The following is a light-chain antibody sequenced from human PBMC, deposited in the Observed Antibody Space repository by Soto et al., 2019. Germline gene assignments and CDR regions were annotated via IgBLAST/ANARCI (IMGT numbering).Light chain of an antibody. CDR2: GAS. CDR3: HRYDSSPFT. V-gene: IGKV3-20*01. CDR1: QSVSSSY. Sequence: EIVLTQSPGTLSLSPGERATLSCRASQSVSSSYLAGYQQKPGQAPWLLIYGASRRASGLPDRFSGSGSGTDFTLTISGLEPEDFAVYYCHRYDSSPFTFGQGTRL. J-gene: IGKJ5*01.